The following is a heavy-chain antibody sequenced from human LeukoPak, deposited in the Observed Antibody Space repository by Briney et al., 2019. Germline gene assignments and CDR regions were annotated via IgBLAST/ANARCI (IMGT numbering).Heavy chain of an antibody. J-gene: IGHJ6*02. D-gene: IGHD2-21*02. CDR1: GGTFSSYA. CDR2: IVPIFGTA. CDR3: ACGGDSLYYYYGMDV. Sequence: GASVKVSCKASGGTFSSYAISWVRQAPGQGLEWMGGIVPIFGTANYAQKFQGSVTITADESTSTAYMELSSLRSEDTAVYYCACGGDSLYYYYGMDVWGQGTTVTVSS. V-gene: IGHV1-69*13.